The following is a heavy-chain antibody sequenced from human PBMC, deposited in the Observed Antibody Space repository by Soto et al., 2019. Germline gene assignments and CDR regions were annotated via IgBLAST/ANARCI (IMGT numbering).Heavy chain of an antibody. V-gene: IGHV4-59*08. CDR1: GESISSYY. CDR2: IYYSGST. J-gene: IGHJ4*02. Sequence: PSETLSLTCAVYGESISSYYRRLIRQPPGKGMEWIGYIYYSGSTNYNPSLKSRVTISVDTSKNQFSLKLSSVTAADTAVYYCARHRVVGNYFDYWGQGTLVTVSS. CDR3: ARHRVVGNYFDY. D-gene: IGHD1-26*01.